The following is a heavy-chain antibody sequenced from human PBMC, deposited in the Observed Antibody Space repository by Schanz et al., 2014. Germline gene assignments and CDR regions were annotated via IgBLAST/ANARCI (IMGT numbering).Heavy chain of an antibody. D-gene: IGHD5-18*01. CDR3: ATLPEYSYMSWDH. CDR2: IYYSGST. Sequence: QVQLQESGPGLVKPSETLSLTCTVSSASIRTYYWSWIRQPPGKGLEWIVYIYYSGSTYYNPSLKSRVTISGDTTKNQVSLKLSSVSAADTAVYYCATLPEYSYMSWDHWGQGTLVTVSS. CDR1: SASIRTYY. J-gene: IGHJ4*02. V-gene: IGHV4-59*01.